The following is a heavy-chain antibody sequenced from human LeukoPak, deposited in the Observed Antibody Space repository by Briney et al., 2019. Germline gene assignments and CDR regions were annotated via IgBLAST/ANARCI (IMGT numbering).Heavy chain of an antibody. CDR2: IYYSGST. CDR1: GGSISSYY. J-gene: IGHJ4*02. CDR3: ARGSVSAPDYFDY. D-gene: IGHD5/OR15-5a*01. Sequence: SETLSLTCTVSGGSISSYYWSWIRQPPGKGLEWIGYIYYSGSTNYNPSLTSRVTISVDTSKNQFSLKLSSVTAADTAVYYCARGSVSAPDYFDYWGQGILVTVSS. V-gene: IGHV4-59*01.